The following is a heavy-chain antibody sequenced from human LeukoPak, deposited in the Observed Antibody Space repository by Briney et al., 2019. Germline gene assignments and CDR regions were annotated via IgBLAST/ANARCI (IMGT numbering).Heavy chain of an antibody. CDR1: GFTFDDYA. V-gene: IGHV3-9*01. Sequence: GGSLRLSCAASGFTFDDYAMHWVRQAPGKGLEWVSGISWNSGYIDYADSVRGRFTISRDNAKNSLYLQMNSPRTEDTALYYCAKLTTHLGYRGRVGGDDAFDIWGQGTMVTVSS. CDR2: ISWNSGYI. D-gene: IGHD3-16*01. CDR3: AKLTTHLGYRGRVGGDDAFDI. J-gene: IGHJ3*02.